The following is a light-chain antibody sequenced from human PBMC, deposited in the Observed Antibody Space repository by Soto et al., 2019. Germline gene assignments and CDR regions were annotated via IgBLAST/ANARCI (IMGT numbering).Light chain of an antibody. J-gene: IGLJ2*01. Sequence: QTASVSGSPGQSITISCSGASSDVGPYKLVAWYQQHPDKAPKLIIHEGTKRPSGVSSRFSGSQSGTTASLTISGLQAEDEADYYCCSYAASDLIFGGGTKVTVL. V-gene: IGLV2-23*01. CDR2: EGT. CDR1: SSDVGPYKL. CDR3: CSYAASDLI.